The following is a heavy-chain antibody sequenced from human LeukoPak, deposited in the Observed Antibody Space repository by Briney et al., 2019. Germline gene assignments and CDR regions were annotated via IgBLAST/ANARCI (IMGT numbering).Heavy chain of an antibody. V-gene: IGHV1-8*03. Sequence: GASVKVSCKASGYTFTSYDINWVRQATGQGLEWMGWMNPNSGNTGYARKFQGRVTITRNTSISTAYMELSSLRSEDTAVYYCARALLGGTDTFDIWGQGTMVTVSS. D-gene: IGHD3-10*01. J-gene: IGHJ3*02. CDR3: ARALLGGTDTFDI. CDR1: GYTFTSYD. CDR2: MNPNSGNT.